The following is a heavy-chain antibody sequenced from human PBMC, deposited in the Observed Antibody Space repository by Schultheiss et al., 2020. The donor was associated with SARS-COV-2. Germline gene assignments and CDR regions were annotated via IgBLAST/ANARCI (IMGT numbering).Heavy chain of an antibody. V-gene: IGHV3-15*01. CDR1: GFTFSDYS. J-gene: IGHJ4*02. CDR3: TARLLWFGEPVDY. Sequence: GESLKISCAASGFTFSDYSMNWVRQAPGKGLEWVGRIKSKTDGGTTDYAAPVKGRFTISRDDSKNTLYLQMNSLKTEDTAVYYCTARLLWFGEPVDYWGQGTLVTVSS. D-gene: IGHD3-10*01. CDR2: IKSKTDGGTT.